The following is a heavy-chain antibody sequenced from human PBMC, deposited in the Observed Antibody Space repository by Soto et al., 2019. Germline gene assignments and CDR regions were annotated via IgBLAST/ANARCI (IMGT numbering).Heavy chain of an antibody. CDR1: GFTFSSYG. J-gene: IGHJ6*02. D-gene: IGHD2-2*01. V-gene: IGHV3-30*18. CDR2: ISYDGSNK. CDR3: AKGRYCSSTSCSTMDV. Sequence: PGGSLRLSCAASGFTFSSYGMHWVRQAPGKGLEWVAVISYDGSNKYYADSVKGRFTISRDNSKNTLYLQMNSLRAEDTAVYYCAKGRYCSSTSCSTMDVWGQGTTVTVSS.